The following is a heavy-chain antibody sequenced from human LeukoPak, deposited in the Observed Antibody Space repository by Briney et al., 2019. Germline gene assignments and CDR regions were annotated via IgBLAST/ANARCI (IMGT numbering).Heavy chain of an antibody. V-gene: IGHV4-4*07. CDR3: ARDFGFGSA. CDR2: IFTSGTT. D-gene: IGHD6-19*01. Sequence: SETLSLTCTGSGGSISTSYWSWIRQPAGKGLEWIGRIFTSGTTEYNPSLKSRVTMSVDTSKNQFSLKLTSVTAADTAVYYCARDFGFGSAWGQGALVTVSS. J-gene: IGHJ5*02. CDR1: GGSISTSY.